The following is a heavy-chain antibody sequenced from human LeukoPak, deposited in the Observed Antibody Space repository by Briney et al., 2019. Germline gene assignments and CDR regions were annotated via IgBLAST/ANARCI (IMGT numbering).Heavy chain of an antibody. Sequence: SETLSLTCAVSGGSISSSNWWSWVRQPPGKGLEWIGEIYHSGSTNYNPSLKSRVTISVDTSKNQFSLKLSSVTAADTAVYYCARGYSGYDYYFDYWGQGTLVTVSS. CDR3: ARGYSGYDYYFDY. V-gene: IGHV4-4*02. CDR1: GGSISSSNW. CDR2: IYHSGST. D-gene: IGHD5-12*01. J-gene: IGHJ4*02.